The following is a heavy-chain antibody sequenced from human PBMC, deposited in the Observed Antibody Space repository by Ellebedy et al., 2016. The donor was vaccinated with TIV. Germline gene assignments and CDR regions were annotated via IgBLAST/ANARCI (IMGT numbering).Heavy chain of an antibody. J-gene: IGHJ5*02. D-gene: IGHD2-15*01. CDR3: ARRGCSSGNCHAGDP. CDR1: GYSFTSYW. Sequence: GGSLRLSCKGSGYSFTSYWIGWVRQMPGKGLEWMGIIYPGDSDTRYSPSFQGQVTISADKSISTAFLQWSSLKASDTAMYYCARRGCSSGNCHAGDPWGQGTLVTVSS. CDR2: IYPGDSDT. V-gene: IGHV5-51*01.